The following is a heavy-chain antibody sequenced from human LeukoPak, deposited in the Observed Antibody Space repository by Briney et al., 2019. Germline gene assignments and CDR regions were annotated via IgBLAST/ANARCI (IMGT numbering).Heavy chain of an antibody. V-gene: IGHV3-21*01. CDR1: GFTFSSYS. J-gene: IGHJ4*02. CDR2: ISSSSSYI. D-gene: IGHD6-13*01. CDR3: ARQEAAAGRDDFDY. Sequence: PGGSLRLSCAASGFTFSSYSMNWVRQAPGKGLEWVSSISSSSSYIYYADSVKGRFTISRDNAKNSLYLQMNSLRVEDTAVYYCARQEAAAGRDDFDYWGQETLVTVSS.